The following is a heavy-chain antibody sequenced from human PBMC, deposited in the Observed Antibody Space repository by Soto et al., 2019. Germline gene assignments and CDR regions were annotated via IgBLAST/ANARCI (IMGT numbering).Heavy chain of an antibody. CDR3: ARVRGSEDSSGYLGLDP. J-gene: IGHJ5*02. Sequence: SETLSLTCTVSGGSISSGGYYCSWIRQHPRKGLEWIGYIYYSGSTYYNPSLKSRVTISVDTSKNQFSLKLSSVTAADTAVYYCARVRGSEDSSGYLGLDPWGQGTLVKVSS. CDR1: GGSISSGGYY. D-gene: IGHD3-22*01. V-gene: IGHV4-31*02. CDR2: IYYSGST.